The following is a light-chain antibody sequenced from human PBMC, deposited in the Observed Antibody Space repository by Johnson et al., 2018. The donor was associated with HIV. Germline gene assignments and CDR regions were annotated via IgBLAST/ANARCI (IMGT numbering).Light chain of an antibody. V-gene: IGLV1-51*01. CDR3: GTWDSSLSAYV. J-gene: IGLJ1*01. CDR1: SSNIGRNY. Sequence: QSVLTQPPSVSAAPGQKVTISCSGSSSNIGRNYVSWYKQLPGTAPKLLIFDNNKRPSGIPDRFSASKSGTSATLGITGLQTGDEADYYCGTWDSSLSAYVFGTGTKVTVL. CDR2: DNN.